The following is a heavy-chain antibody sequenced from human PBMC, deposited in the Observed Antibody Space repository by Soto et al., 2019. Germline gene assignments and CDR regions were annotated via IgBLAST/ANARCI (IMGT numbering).Heavy chain of an antibody. J-gene: IGHJ4*02. V-gene: IGHV1-3*01. CDR3: AKDPRADRVARGYFDY. Sequence: ASVKVSCKASGYTFTRYALHWVRQAPGQRFEWLAWINAGNGNTKCSQKFRDRVTITRDTSASTAYMEVSSLRSEDTAVYYCAKDPRADRVARGYFDYWGQGTLVTVSS. CDR1: GYTFTRYA. D-gene: IGHD3-3*01. CDR2: INAGNGNT.